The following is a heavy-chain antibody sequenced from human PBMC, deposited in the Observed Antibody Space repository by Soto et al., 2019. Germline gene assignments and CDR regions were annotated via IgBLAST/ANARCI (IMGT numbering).Heavy chain of an antibody. CDR3: AVAAAGTGGVYYGMDV. Sequence: QVQLEQSGAEVKKPGASVKVSCKASGYTFTGYYMHWVRQAPGQGLEWMGWINPNSGGTNYAQKFQGRVTMTRDTSISTAYMELSRLRSDDTAVYYCAVAAAGTGGVYYGMDVWGQGTTVTVSS. CDR1: GYTFTGYY. CDR2: INPNSGGT. J-gene: IGHJ6*02. D-gene: IGHD6-13*01. V-gene: IGHV1-2*02.